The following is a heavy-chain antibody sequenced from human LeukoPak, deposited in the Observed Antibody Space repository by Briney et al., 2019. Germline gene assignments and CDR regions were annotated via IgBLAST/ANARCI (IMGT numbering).Heavy chain of an antibody. Sequence: ASVKVSCKASGYTFTSYGISWVRQAPGQGIEWMGWISAYNGNTNYAQKLQGRVTMTTDTSTSTAYMELRSLRSDDTAVYYCARDILVVPAAHDAFDIWGQGTMVTVSS. CDR2: ISAYNGNT. V-gene: IGHV1-18*01. CDR3: ARDILVVPAAHDAFDI. D-gene: IGHD2-2*01. CDR1: GYTFTSYG. J-gene: IGHJ3*02.